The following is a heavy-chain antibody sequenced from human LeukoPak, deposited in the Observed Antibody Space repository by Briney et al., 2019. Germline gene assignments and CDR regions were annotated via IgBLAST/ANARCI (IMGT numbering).Heavy chain of an antibody. CDR1: GFTFSSYA. J-gene: IGHJ4*02. D-gene: IGHD6-19*01. V-gene: IGHV3-23*01. CDR2: ISGSGGST. Sequence: PGGSLRLSCAAAGFTFSSYAMSWVRQAPGKGLEWVSAISGSGGSTYYADSVKGRFTISRDNSKNTLYLQMNSLRAEDTAVYYCARGIAVAGPFDYWGQGTLVTVSS. CDR3: ARGIAVAGPFDY.